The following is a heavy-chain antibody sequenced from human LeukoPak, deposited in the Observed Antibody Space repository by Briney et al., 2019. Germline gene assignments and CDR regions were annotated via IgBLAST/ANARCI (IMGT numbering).Heavy chain of an antibody. CDR2: IYTRGST. CDR1: GVSINNYY. D-gene: IGHD2-15*01. V-gene: IGHV4-4*07. J-gene: IGHJ3*02. Sequence: SETLSLTCTVSGVSINNYYWSWIRQPAGKGLEWIGRIYTRGSTNYNPSLKSRVTMSVDTSKNQFSLKLSSVTAADTAVYYCARGRYCSADICSGGDASDIWGQGTMVSVSS. CDR3: ARGRYCSADICSGGDASDI.